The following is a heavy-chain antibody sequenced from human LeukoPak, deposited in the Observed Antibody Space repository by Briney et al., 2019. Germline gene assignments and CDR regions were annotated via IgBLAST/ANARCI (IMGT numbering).Heavy chain of an antibody. CDR1: GGSISSYY. CDR3: ARENKYYYDSSGYYNDAFDI. V-gene: IGHV4-4*07. D-gene: IGHD3-22*01. J-gene: IGHJ3*02. Sequence: SETLSLTCTVSGGSISSYYWSWILQPAGKGLEWIGCIYTSGSTNYNPSLKSRVTMSVDTSKNQFSLKLSSVTAADTAVYYCARENKYYYDSSGYYNDAFDIWGQGTMVPVSS. CDR2: IYTSGST.